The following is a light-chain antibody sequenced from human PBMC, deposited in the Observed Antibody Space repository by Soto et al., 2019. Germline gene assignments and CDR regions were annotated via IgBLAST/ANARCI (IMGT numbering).Light chain of an antibody. CDR2: EVT. V-gene: IGLV2-14*01. CDR1: SSDIGGYNA. Sequence: VLTQPASVSGSPGQTITISCTGTSSDIGGYNAVSWYQHHPGKAPKLIIYEVTHRPSGVSDRFSASKSGNTASLTISGLQAEDEADYYCNSFRVSHLYVFGTGTKVTAL. J-gene: IGLJ1*01. CDR3: NSFRVSHLYV.